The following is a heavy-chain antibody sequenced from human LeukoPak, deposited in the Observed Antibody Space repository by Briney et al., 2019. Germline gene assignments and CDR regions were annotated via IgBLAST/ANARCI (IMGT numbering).Heavy chain of an antibody. CDR1: GGSISSSSYY. Sequence: SETLSLTCTVSGGSISSSSYYWGWIRQPPGKGLEWIGSIYYSGSTYYNPSLKSRVTISVDTSKNQFSLKLSSVTAADTAVYYCARRGATATSYYYYMDVWGKGTTVTVSS. CDR3: ARRGATATSYYYYMDV. V-gene: IGHV4-39*01. J-gene: IGHJ6*03. CDR2: IYYSGST. D-gene: IGHD1-26*01.